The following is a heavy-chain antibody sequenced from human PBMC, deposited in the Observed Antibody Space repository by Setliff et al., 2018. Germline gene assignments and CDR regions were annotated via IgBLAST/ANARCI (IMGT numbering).Heavy chain of an antibody. Sequence: TPSETLSLTCTVSGGSISSSSYYWGWIRQPPGKGLEWIGSIYYSGSTYYNPSLKSRVTISVDTSKNQFSLKLSSVTAADTAVYYCARDKRQYNFWSGYYGSWGNYFDYWGQGTLVTVSS. CDR1: GGSISSSSYY. D-gene: IGHD3-3*01. J-gene: IGHJ4*02. CDR2: IYYSGST. CDR3: ARDKRQYNFWSGYYGSWGNYFDY. V-gene: IGHV4-39*07.